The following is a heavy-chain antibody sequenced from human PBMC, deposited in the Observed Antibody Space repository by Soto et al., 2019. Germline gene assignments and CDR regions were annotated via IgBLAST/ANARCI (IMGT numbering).Heavy chain of an antibody. CDR3: ARKGDCSGGSCYYTYYYYGMDV. CDR1: GYTFTSYG. Sequence: ASVKVSCKASGYTFTSYGISWVRQAPGQGLEWMGWISAYNGNTNYAQKLQGRVTMTTDTSTSTAYMELRSLRSDDTAVYYCARKGDCSGGSCYYTYYYYGMDVWGQGTTVTVS. J-gene: IGHJ6*02. CDR2: ISAYNGNT. V-gene: IGHV1-18*01. D-gene: IGHD2-15*01.